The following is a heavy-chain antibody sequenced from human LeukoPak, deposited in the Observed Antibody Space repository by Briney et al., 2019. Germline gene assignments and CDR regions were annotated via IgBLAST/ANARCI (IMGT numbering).Heavy chain of an antibody. V-gene: IGHV3-23*01. CDR1: GFTFSRYA. D-gene: IGHD5-12*01. J-gene: IGHJ4*02. CDR3: AKAGSLATPTPYYFDY. Sequence: PGGSLRLSCAASGFTFSRYAMSWVRQAPGKGLEWVSTFSGSGDSTYYADSVKGRFPISRDNSKNTLYLQMNSLRAEDTAVYYCAKAGSLATPTPYYFDYWGQGTLVTVSS. CDR2: FSGSGDST.